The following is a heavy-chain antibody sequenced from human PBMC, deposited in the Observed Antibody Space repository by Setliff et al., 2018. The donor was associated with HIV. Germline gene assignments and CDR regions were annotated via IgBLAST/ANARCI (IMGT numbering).Heavy chain of an antibody. CDR3: ARGPWIQLWSSELDAFDI. CDR2: ISIGSGLT. D-gene: IGHD5-18*01. V-gene: IGHV1-58*02. Sequence: ASVKVSCKTSGFTFSRSTIQWVRQARGQPLEWVGWISIGSGLTKYEQKFLGRVTLTRDTSTSTVYMELSSLRSEDTAVYYCARGPWIQLWSSELDAFDIWGQGTMVTVSS. J-gene: IGHJ3*02. CDR1: GFTFSRST.